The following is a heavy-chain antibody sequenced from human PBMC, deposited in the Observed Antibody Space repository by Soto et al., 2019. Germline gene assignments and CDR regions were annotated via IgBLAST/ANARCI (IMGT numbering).Heavy chain of an antibody. CDR1: GFTFTTYP. Sequence: PGGSLRLSCAASGFTFTTYPMIWVRQAPGKGLESVSSISASGDRTYYADSVKGRFTISRDNSKNMLYLQMNSLRAEDTAVYYCAKILTTADYYWYGMDVWGQGAAVTVSS. V-gene: IGHV3-23*01. J-gene: IGHJ6*02. CDR2: ISASGDRT. CDR3: AKILTTADYYWYGMDV. D-gene: IGHD2-21*02.